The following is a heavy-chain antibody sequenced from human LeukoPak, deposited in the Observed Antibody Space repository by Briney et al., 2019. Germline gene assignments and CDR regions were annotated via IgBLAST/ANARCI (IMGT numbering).Heavy chain of an antibody. D-gene: IGHD2-2*01. Sequence: PSETLSLTCTASGGSISSYYWSWIRQPPGKGLEWIGYIYTSGSTNYNPSLKSRVTISVDTSKNQFSPKLSSVTAADTAVYYCARLSVVVPAAQPKDYYYYYMDVWGKGTTVTVSS. J-gene: IGHJ6*03. V-gene: IGHV4-4*09. CDR1: GGSISSYY. CDR2: IYTSGST. CDR3: ARLSVVVPAAQPKDYYYYYMDV.